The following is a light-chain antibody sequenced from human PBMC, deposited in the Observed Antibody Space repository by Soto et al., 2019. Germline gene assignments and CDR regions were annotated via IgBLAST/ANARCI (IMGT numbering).Light chain of an antibody. CDR3: AAWDDSLNGVV. CDR1: SSNIGSNT. J-gene: IGLJ2*01. V-gene: IGLV1-44*01. CDR2: SNN. Sequence: QSVLTQPPSASGTPGQRVTISCSGSSSNIGSNTVNWYQQLPGTAPKLLIYSNNQRPSGVPDRFSGSKSGTSASLAISGLQSEYEAEYYCAAWDDSLNGVVFGGGTKLTVL.